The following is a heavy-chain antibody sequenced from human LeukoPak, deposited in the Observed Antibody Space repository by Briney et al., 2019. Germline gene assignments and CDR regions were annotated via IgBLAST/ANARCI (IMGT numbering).Heavy chain of an antibody. CDR1: GFTFSSYA. CDR3: AKGYYDYVWGSYYFDY. V-gene: IGHV3-23*01. CDR2: ISGSGSST. J-gene: IGHJ4*02. Sequence: PGGSLRLSCAASGFTFSSYAMSWVRQAPGKGLEWVSAISGSGSSTYYADSVKGRFTISRDNSRDTLYLQMNSLRDEDTAVYYCAKGYYDYVWGSYYFDYWGQGTLVTVSS. D-gene: IGHD3-16*01.